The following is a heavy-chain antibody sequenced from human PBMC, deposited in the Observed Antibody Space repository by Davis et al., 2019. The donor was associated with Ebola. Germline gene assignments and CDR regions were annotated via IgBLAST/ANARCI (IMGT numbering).Heavy chain of an antibody. CDR1: GYTFTSYY. V-gene: IGHV1-46*01. CDR2: ISAYNGNT. Sequence: ASVKVSCKASGYTFTSYYMHWVRQAPGQGLEWMGWISAYNGNTSYAQKFQGRVTMTRDTSTSTVYMELSSLRSEDTAVYYCARGAVPGWFDPWGQGTLVTVSS. D-gene: IGHD3-16*01. CDR3: ARGAVPGWFDP. J-gene: IGHJ5*02.